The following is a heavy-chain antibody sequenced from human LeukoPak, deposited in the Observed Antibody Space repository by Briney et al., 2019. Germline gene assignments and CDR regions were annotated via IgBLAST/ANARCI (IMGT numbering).Heavy chain of an antibody. D-gene: IGHD2-15*01. CDR3: ATEGDYSLDY. CDR2: IDHENGEE. V-gene: IGHV1-24*01. Sequence: ASVNVSCKVSGYSLSELLIHWVRQPLGKGLEWMAGIDHENGEEVSAQNFQGRVTVAKDTSTDTAYMELSGLKSDDSAIYYCATEGDYSLDYWGQGTLVIVPS. J-gene: IGHJ4*02. CDR1: GYSLSELL.